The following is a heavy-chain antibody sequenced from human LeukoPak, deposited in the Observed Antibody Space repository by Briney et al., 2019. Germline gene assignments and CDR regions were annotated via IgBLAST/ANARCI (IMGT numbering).Heavy chain of an antibody. CDR1: GGSSSSYY. CDR2: IYYSGST. D-gene: IGHD4-17*01. CDR3: AREGITVTDAFDI. J-gene: IGHJ3*02. Sequence: SETLSLTCTGSGGSSSSYYWSWIRQPPGKGLEGIGYIYYSGSTNYNPSLKSRVTISVDTSKNQFSLKLSSVTAADTAVYYCAREGITVTDAFDIWGQGTMVTVSS. V-gene: IGHV4-59*01.